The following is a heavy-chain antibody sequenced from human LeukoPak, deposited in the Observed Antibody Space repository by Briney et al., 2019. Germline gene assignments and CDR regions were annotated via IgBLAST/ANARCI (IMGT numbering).Heavy chain of an antibody. CDR1: GFSVNNLY. CDR2: IYSGDRT. D-gene: IGHD5-18*01. J-gene: IGHJ4*02. Sequence: PGGSLRLSCAASGFSVNNLYMSWVRQAPGKGLEWVSVIYSGDRTYYADSVKGRFTISRDTSKNTVYFQMNSLRAEDTAVYYCARDPLTHLDTAMAVFDYWGQGTLVTVSS. V-gene: IGHV3-66*01. CDR3: ARDPLTHLDTAMAVFDY.